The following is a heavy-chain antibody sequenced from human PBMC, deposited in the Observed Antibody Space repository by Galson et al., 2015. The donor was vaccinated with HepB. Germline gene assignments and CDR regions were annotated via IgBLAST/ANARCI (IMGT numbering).Heavy chain of an antibody. D-gene: IGHD6-19*01. V-gene: IGHV3-23*01. CDR2: ISGRGVTT. CDR1: GFSFSNYA. CDR3: AKSKDSGWSYNAFDI. J-gene: IGHJ3*02. Sequence: SLRLSCAASGFSFSNYAMTWVRQPPGEGLQWVATISGRGVTTFDADSVKGQFTISRDNSKNTLYLEMSNLRADDTAVYFCAKSKDSGWSYNAFDIWGQGTMVTVSS.